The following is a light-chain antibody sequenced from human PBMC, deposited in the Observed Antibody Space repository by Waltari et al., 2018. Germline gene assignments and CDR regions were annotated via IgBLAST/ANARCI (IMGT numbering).Light chain of an antibody. J-gene: IGKJ5*01. CDR2: QVS. Sequence: DVVMTQSPLSLPVTLGQPASISCRSSQSLVHRDGNTYLNWFQQRPGQSPRRLIYQVSNRDSGVPDRFSGSGSGTDFTLKVSRVEAEDIGVYYCMQGTHWPPITFGQGTRLEIK. CDR1: QSLVHRDGNTY. CDR3: MQGTHWPPIT. V-gene: IGKV2-30*02.